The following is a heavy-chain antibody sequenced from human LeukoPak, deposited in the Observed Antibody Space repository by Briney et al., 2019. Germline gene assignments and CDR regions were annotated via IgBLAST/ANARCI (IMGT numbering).Heavy chain of an antibody. CDR3: ARDSGYYDSSGLGAFDI. Sequence: GGSLRLSCAASGFTFSSYAMSWVRQAPGKGLEWVSGINWNGGSTGYADSVKGRFTISRDNAKNSLYLQMNSLRAEDTALYYCARDSGYYDSSGLGAFDIWGQGTMVTVSS. CDR2: INWNGGST. D-gene: IGHD3-22*01. J-gene: IGHJ3*02. V-gene: IGHV3-20*04. CDR1: GFTFSSYA.